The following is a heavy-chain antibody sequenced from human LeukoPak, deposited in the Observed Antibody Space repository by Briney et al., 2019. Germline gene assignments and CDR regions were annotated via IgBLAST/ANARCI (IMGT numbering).Heavy chain of an antibody. Sequence: PGGSLRLSCAASGFTFSSYAMSWVRQAPGKGLEWVSGISGSGGSTYYADSVKGRFTISRDNSKNTLYLQMNSLKASDTAMYYCARHRSGYCVDYWGQGTLVTVSS. CDR1: GFTFSSYA. V-gene: IGHV3-23*01. J-gene: IGHJ4*02. CDR3: ARHRSGYCVDY. CDR2: ISGSGGST. D-gene: IGHD3-3*01.